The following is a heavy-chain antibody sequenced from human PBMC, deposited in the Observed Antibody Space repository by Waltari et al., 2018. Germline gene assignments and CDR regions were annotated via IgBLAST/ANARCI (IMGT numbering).Heavy chain of an antibody. CDR1: GFTFSSYA. J-gene: IGHJ6*02. Sequence: EVQLLESGGGLVQPGGSLRLSCAASGFTFSSYAMSWVRQAPGKGLEGVSAISGSGGSTYYADSVKGRFTISRDNSKNTLYLQMNSLRAEDTAVYYCAKLLLWFGEFPEDVWGQGTTVTVSS. CDR3: AKLLLWFGEFPEDV. V-gene: IGHV3-23*01. CDR2: ISGSGGST. D-gene: IGHD3-10*01.